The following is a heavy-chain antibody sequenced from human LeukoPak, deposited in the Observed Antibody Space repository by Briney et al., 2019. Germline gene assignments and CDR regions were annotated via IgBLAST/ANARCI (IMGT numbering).Heavy chain of an antibody. CDR2: LNPVNGNT. V-gene: IGHV1-3*01. CDR3: ARDGATEGYYFFDF. D-gene: IGHD1-26*01. CDR1: GYTFTSYA. J-gene: IGHJ4*02. Sequence: ASVKVSCKASGYTFTSYAMHWVRQAPGQRPEWMGWLNPVNGNTKYSQTFQGRVTITRDTSASTAYMELSSLRSEDTAIYYCARDGATEGYYFFDFWGQGTLVTVSS.